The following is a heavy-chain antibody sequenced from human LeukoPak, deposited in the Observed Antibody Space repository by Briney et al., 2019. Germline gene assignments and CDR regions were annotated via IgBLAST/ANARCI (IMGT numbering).Heavy chain of an antibody. J-gene: IGHJ4*02. CDR2: IFTSGST. CDR1: GGSISSGSYY. CDR3: ARGYISGWYEGPIDC. Sequence: PSETLSLTCTVSGGSISSGSYYWSWIRQPAGKGLEWIGRIFTSGSTNYNPSLKSRVTISVDTSKNQFSLKLSSVIAADTAIYYCARGYISGWYEGPIDCWGQGTLVTVSS. D-gene: IGHD6-19*01. V-gene: IGHV4-61*02.